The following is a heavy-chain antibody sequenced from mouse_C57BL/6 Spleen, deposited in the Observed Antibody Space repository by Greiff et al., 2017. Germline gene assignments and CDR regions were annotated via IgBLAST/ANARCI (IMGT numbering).Heavy chain of an antibody. CDR2: IHPNSGST. CDR3: ARIYYGNSFDY. V-gene: IGHV1-64*01. D-gene: IGHD2-1*01. Sequence: QVQLQQPGAELVKPGASVKLSCKASGYTFTSYWMHWVKQRPGQGLEWIGMIHPNSGSTNYNEKFKSKAPLTVDKSSSTSYMQLSSLTSEDSAVYYCARIYYGNSFDYWGQGTTLTVSS. J-gene: IGHJ2*01. CDR1: GYTFTSYW.